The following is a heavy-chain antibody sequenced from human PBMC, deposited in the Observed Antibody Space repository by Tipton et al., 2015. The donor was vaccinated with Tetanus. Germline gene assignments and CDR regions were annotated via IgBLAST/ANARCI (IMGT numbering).Heavy chain of an antibody. Sequence: TLSLTCTVSGGSISNYYWSWIRQPPGKGLEWIGYIYYTGNTNYNPSLKSRVTISVDTSKSQFSLKLTSVTAADTAVYYCAKVPWEGVYANWFDPWGQGTLVTVSS. CDR2: IYYTGNT. CDR1: GGSISNYY. J-gene: IGHJ5*02. D-gene: IGHD2-8*01. CDR3: AKVPWEGVYANWFDP. V-gene: IGHV4-59*01.